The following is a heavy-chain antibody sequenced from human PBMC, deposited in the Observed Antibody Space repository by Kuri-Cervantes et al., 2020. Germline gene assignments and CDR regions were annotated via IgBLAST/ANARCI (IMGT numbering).Heavy chain of an antibody. D-gene: IGHD3-16*01. J-gene: IGHJ4*02. Sequence: GGSLRLSCAASGFTFSSYSMNWVRQAPGKGLEWVSSISGSSSYIYYADSVKGRFTISRDNAKNSLYLQMNSLRAEDTALYYCAKDTYVGGPGFIDYWGQGTLVTVSS. CDR2: ISGSSSYI. CDR1: GFTFSSYS. V-gene: IGHV3-21*04. CDR3: AKDTYVGGPGFIDY.